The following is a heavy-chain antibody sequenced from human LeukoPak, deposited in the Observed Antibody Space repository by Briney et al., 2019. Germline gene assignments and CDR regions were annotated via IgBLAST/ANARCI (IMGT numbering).Heavy chain of an antibody. V-gene: IGHV1-69*06. Sequence: SVKVSCKASGGTFSSYAISWVRQAPGQGLEWMGGIIPIFGTANYAQKFQGRVTITADKSTSTAYMELSSLRSEDTAVYYCARDGLIVGEVEYWGQGTLVTVSS. CDR1: GGTFSSYA. CDR2: IIPIFGTA. CDR3: ARDGLIVGEVEY. J-gene: IGHJ4*02. D-gene: IGHD1-26*01.